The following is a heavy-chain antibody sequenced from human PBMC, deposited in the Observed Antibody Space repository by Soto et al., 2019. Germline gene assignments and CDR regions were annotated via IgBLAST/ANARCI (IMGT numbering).Heavy chain of an antibody. J-gene: IGHJ6*02. CDR1: GFTFTRYS. CDR2: ISSTTNYI. Sequence: GGSLRLSCAASGFTFTRYSMNWVRQAPGKGPEWVSSISSTTNYIYYGDSMKGRFTISRDNAKNSLYLQMNRLRAEDTAVYYCARVSWREKYGMDVWGQGTTVTVSS. V-gene: IGHV3-21*04. CDR3: ARVSWREKYGMDV.